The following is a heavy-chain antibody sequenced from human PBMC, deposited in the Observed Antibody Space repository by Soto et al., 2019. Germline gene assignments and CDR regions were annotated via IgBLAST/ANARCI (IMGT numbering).Heavy chain of an antibody. J-gene: IGHJ4*02. CDR3: ARGRGYGYGIDY. V-gene: IGHV4-61*01. D-gene: IGHD5-18*01. Sequence: QVQLQESGPGLVKPSETLSLTCSVSGGSVSSGNHYWSWIRQPPGKGLEFIAYVFYSGSDNYNPSLKSRVTTSIATSKNQFSLNLRSVTAADTAVYYCARGRGYGYGIDYWGQGTLVTVSS. CDR2: VFYSGSD. CDR1: GGSVSSGNHY.